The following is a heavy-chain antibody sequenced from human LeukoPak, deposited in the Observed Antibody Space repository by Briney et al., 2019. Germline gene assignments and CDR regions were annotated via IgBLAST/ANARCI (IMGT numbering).Heavy chain of an antibody. Sequence: PGGSLRLSCEASGFTFSRFAMTWVRQAPGRGLEWISTIEQDSSATYSADSVRGRFAISRDNSKNTLYLQMNSLRAEDTAVYYCAKGRSRPVTDAFDIWGQGTMVTVSS. CDR1: GFTFSRFA. V-gene: IGHV3-23*05. D-gene: IGHD4-17*01. J-gene: IGHJ3*02. CDR3: AKGRSRPVTDAFDI. CDR2: IEQDSSAT.